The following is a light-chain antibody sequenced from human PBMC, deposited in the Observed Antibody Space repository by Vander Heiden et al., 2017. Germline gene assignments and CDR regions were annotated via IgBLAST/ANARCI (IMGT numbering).Light chain of an antibody. Sequence: QSALTQPASVSGSPGQSITISCIGTSSDIGGYNYVSWYQHHPGKAPKLIIFDVSYRPSGVSDRFSGSKSGNTASLTISGLQAEDEADYFCSSYTTDSTLDVFGTGTMVTVL. J-gene: IGLJ1*01. CDR1: SSDIGGYNY. V-gene: IGLV2-14*03. CDR2: DVS. CDR3: SSYTTDSTLDV.